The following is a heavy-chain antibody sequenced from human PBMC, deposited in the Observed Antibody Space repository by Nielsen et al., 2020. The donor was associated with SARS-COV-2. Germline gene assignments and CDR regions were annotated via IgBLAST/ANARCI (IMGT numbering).Heavy chain of an antibody. CDR1: GFTFSSYA. D-gene: IGHD3-10*01. Sequence: GESLKISCAASGFTFSSYAMHWVRQAPGKGLEWVAVISYDGSNKYYADSVKGRFTISRDNSKNTLYLQMNSLRAEDTAVYYCARVTSGSGRATGPNDYWGQGTLVTVSS. CDR3: ARVTSGSGRATGPNDY. V-gene: IGHV3-30-3*01. J-gene: IGHJ4*02. CDR2: ISYDGSNK.